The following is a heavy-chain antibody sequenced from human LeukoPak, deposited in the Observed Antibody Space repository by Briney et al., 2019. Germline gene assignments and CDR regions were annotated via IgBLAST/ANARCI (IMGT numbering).Heavy chain of an antibody. CDR1: GYTFTGYY. CDR2: INPNSGGT. Sequence: GASVKVSCKASGYTFTGYYMHWVRQAPGQGLEWMGWINPNSGGTNYAQKFQGRVTMTRGTSISTAYMELSRLRSDDTAVYYCASDPIQAYCGGDCYSDWFDPWGQGTLVTVSS. CDR3: ASDPIQAYCGGDCYSDWFDP. D-gene: IGHD2-21*02. J-gene: IGHJ5*02. V-gene: IGHV1-2*02.